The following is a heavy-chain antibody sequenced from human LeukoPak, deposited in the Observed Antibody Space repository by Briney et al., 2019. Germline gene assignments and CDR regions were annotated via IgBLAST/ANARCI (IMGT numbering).Heavy chain of an antibody. Sequence: PSETLSLTCTVSGGTISSSSYYWGWIRQPPGKGLEWIGDIYYRGSTYYNPSLKSRVSISIDTSNNQFSLTLNPVTAADTALYFCARRRYYDSTGYLDWGQGTLVTVSS. CDR1: GGTISSSSYY. J-gene: IGHJ1*01. V-gene: IGHV4-39*01. CDR2: IYYRGST. D-gene: IGHD3-22*01. CDR3: ARRRYYDSTGYLD.